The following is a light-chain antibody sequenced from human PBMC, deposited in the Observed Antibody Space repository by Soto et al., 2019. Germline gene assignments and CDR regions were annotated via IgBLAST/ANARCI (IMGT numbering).Light chain of an antibody. V-gene: IGKV3-15*01. CDR3: QQYDDWRLLT. J-gene: IGKJ4*01. CDR1: QSVNSH. CDR2: ATS. Sequence: EVVMTQSPATLSVSPGDRANLSCRASQSVNSHLAWYQQKPGQAPRLLIYATSTRASGVPARFSGSGSGTEFTLTISSLQSEDSAIYYCQQYDDWRLLTFGGGTKVEI.